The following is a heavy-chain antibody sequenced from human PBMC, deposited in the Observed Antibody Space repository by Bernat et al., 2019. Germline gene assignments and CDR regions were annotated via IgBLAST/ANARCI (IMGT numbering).Heavy chain of an antibody. D-gene: IGHD4-11*01. Sequence: QLQLQESGPGLVKPSETLSLTCTVSGGSISSSSYYWGWIRQPPGKGLEWIGSIYYSGRTYYNPSLKSRVTISVDTSKNQFSLKLSSVTAADTAVYYWATNSRELTTVTYFDYWGQGTLVTVSS. CDR2: IYYSGRT. J-gene: IGHJ4*02. CDR3: ATNSRELTTVTYFDY. CDR1: GGSISSSSYY. V-gene: IGHV4-39*01.